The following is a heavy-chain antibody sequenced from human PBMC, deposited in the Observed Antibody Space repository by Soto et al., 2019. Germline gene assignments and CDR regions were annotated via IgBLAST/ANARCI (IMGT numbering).Heavy chain of an antibody. CDR1: GGTFSSYT. D-gene: IGHD3-10*01. J-gene: IGHJ4*02. Sequence: SVKVSCKASGGTFSSYTISWVRQAPGQGLEWMGRIIPIFGTANYAQKFQGRVTITADESTSTAYMELSSLRSEDTAVYYCARSPDYYGSGRYSQPAPTYYFDDWGQGTLVTVSS. CDR3: ARSPDYYGSGRYSQPAPTYYFDD. CDR2: IIPIFGTA. V-gene: IGHV1-69*13.